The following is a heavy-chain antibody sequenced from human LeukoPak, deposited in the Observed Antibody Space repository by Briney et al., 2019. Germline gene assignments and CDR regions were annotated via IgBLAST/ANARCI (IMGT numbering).Heavy chain of an antibody. V-gene: IGHV1-18*01. CDR3: ARVTGVYNWNQDFDY. CDR2: ISAYNGNT. Sequence: ASVKVSCKASGYTFTSYGISWVRQAPGQGLEWMGRISAYNGNTNYAQKLQGRVTMTTDTSTSTAYMELRSLRSDDTAVYYCARVTGVYNWNQDFDYWGQGTLVTVSS. D-gene: IGHD1-20*01. CDR1: GYTFTSYG. J-gene: IGHJ4*02.